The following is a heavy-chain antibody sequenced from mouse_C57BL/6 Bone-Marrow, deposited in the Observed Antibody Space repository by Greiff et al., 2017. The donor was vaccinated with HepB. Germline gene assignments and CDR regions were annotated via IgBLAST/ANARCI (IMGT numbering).Heavy chain of an antibody. CDR3: ARDPGSNY. CDR2: ISYDGSN. J-gene: IGHJ2*01. V-gene: IGHV3-6*01. Sequence: DVKLQESGPGLVKPSQSLSLTCSVTGYSITSGYYWNWIRQFPGNKLEWMGYISYDGSNNYNPSLKNRISITRDTSKNQFFLKLNSVTTEDTATYYCARDPGSNYWGQGTTLTVSS. D-gene: IGHD1-1*02. CDR1: GYSITSGYY.